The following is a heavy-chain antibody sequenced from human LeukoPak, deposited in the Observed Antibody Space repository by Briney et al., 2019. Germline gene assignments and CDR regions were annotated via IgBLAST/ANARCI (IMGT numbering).Heavy chain of an antibody. J-gene: IGHJ4*02. CDR2: ISYDGSNK. D-gene: IGHD5-18*01. Sequence: QAPGRGLEWVAVISYDGSNKYYADSVKGRFTISRDNSKNTLYLQMNSLRAEDTAVYYCAREGYSYGYGLDYLGQGTLVTVSS. V-gene: IGHV3-30*03. CDR3: AREGYSYGYGLDY.